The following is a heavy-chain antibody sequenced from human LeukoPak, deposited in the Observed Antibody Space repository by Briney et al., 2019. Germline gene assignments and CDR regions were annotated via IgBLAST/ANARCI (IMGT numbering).Heavy chain of an antibody. Sequence: GASVKVSCKASGYTFTGYYMHWVRQAPGQGLEWMGRINPNSGGTNYAQKFQGRVTMTRDTSISTAYMELSRLRSEDTAVYYCARVGIAVADGFDYWGQGTLVTVSS. CDR1: GYTFTGYY. J-gene: IGHJ4*02. D-gene: IGHD6-19*01. CDR3: ARVGIAVADGFDY. CDR2: INPNSGGT. V-gene: IGHV1-2*06.